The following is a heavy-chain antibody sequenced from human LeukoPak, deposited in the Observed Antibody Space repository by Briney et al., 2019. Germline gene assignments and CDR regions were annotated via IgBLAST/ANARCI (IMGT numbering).Heavy chain of an antibody. CDR1: GGSISSSSYY. D-gene: IGHD1-14*01. CDR3: ARVLAHTEPFDY. Sequence: PSETLSLTCTVSGGSISSSSYYWGWIRQPPGKGLEWIGSIYYSGSTYYNPSLKSRVTISVDTSKNQFSLKLSSVTAADTAMYYCARVLAHTEPFDYWGQGTLVTVSS. V-gene: IGHV4-39*07. CDR2: IYYSGST. J-gene: IGHJ4*02.